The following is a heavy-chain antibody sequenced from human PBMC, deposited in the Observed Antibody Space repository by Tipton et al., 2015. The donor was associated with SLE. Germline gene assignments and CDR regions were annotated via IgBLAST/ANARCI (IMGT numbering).Heavy chain of an antibody. V-gene: IGHV4-31*03. Sequence: TLSLTCTVSGGSISSDDYYWSWIRQYPGRGLEWIGHISYSGNTFYNPSLKSRLTISVDTSKNQFSLKLSSSTAADTAVYYCARGGVGGYDYLDYWGQGTLVTVSS. CDR3: ARGGVGGYDYLDY. CDR1: GGSISSDDYY. D-gene: IGHD5-12*01. J-gene: IGHJ4*02. CDR2: ISYSGNT.